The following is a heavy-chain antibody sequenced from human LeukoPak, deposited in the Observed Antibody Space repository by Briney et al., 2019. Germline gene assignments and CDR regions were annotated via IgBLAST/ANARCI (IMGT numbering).Heavy chain of an antibody. CDR2: IRSKAYGGTT. CDR1: GFTFGDYA. V-gene: IGHV3-49*03. D-gene: IGHD4-17*01. J-gene: IGHJ4*02. CDR3: TRGDAHVYGDYLGGYYFDY. Sequence: GGSLRLSCTASGFTFGDYAMSWFRQAPGKGLEWVGFIRSKAYGGTTEYAASVKGRFTISRDDSKSIAYLQMNSLKTEDTAVYYCTRGDAHVYGDYLGGYYFDYWGQGTLVTVSS.